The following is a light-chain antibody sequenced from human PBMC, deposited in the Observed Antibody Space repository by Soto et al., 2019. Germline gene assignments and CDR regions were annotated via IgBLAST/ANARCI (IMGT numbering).Light chain of an antibody. J-gene: IGKJ4*01. Sequence: EIVLTQFPGALSLSPGERVTLSCRASQTVSNTYLAWYQQKSGQAPKFLIYGASNRATGIPDRFSGSGSGTDFTRTISRLEPEDFAVYFRQQYGALPPTFGGGTKVEIK. CDR1: QTVSNTY. CDR3: QQYGALPPT. V-gene: IGKV3-20*01. CDR2: GAS.